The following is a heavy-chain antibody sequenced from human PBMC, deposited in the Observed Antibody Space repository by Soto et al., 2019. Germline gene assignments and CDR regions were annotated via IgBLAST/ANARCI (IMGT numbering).Heavy chain of an antibody. J-gene: IGHJ5*02. Sequence: LRLSCAASGFTFSSYAMHWVRQAPGKGLEWVAVISYDGSNKYYADSVKGRFTISRDNSKNTLYLQMNSLRAEDTAVYYCARDAIVVPAARGWFDPWGQGTLVTVSS. V-gene: IGHV3-30-3*01. CDR2: ISYDGSNK. CDR3: ARDAIVVPAARGWFDP. CDR1: GFTFSSYA. D-gene: IGHD2-2*01.